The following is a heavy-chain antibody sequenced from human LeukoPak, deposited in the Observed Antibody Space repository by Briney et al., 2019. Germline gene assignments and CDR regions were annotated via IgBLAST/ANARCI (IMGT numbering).Heavy chain of an antibody. CDR2: FYDSGST. V-gene: IGHV4-39*01. CDR1: GGSIRSRNYY. Sequence: SETLSLTCTVSGGSIRSRNYYWDWIRQPPGKGLEWIGNFYDSGSTYYNPSLKSRVTISGNTSKNQFPLKLTSVTAADTAVYYCARHTRPGCSGYENAFDIWGQGTMVTVSS. J-gene: IGHJ3*02. D-gene: IGHD5-12*01. CDR3: ARHTRPGCSGYENAFDI.